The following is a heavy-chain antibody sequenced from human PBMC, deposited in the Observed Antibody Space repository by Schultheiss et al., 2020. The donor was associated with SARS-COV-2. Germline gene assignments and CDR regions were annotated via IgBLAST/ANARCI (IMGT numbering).Heavy chain of an antibody. J-gene: IGHJ6*02. Sequence: GGSLRLSCAASGFSFSDYHMSWIRQAPGKGLEWVSYITRSGTAIYFADSVKGRFTISRDNAKNSLYLQMNSLRAEDTAVYYCARGEVEEWPPRPDGMDVWGQGTTVTVSS. V-gene: IGHV3-11*01. CDR1: GFSFSDYH. CDR3: ARGEVEEWPPRPDGMDV. D-gene: IGHD3-3*01. CDR2: ITRSGTAI.